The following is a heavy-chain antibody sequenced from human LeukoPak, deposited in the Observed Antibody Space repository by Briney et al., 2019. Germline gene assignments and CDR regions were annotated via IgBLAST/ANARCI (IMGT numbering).Heavy chain of an antibody. V-gene: IGHV3-74*01. CDR1: GFTFSDYW. J-gene: IGHJ4*02. D-gene: IGHD1-14*01. CDR3: ARSNQADDY. CDR2: INSGGSRT. Sequence: PGGSLRLSCAASGFTFSDYWMHWVRHVPGKGLVWVSRINSGGSRTTYADSVKGRFTISRDNAKNTLYLQMESLRAEDTGVYYCARSNQADDYWGQGTLVTVSS.